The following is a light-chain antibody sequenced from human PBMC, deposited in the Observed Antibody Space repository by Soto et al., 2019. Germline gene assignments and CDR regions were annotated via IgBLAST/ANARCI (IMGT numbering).Light chain of an antibody. CDR3: SSYTNSSTQV. CDR1: SSDVGGYDY. Sequence: QSALTQPASVSGSPGQSITISCTGTSSDVGGYDYVSWYQQHPGKAPKLMIYDVSNRPSGVSNRFSGSKSGNTASLTVSGLPAEDEAEYYCSSYTNSSTQVFGGGTQLTVL. V-gene: IGLV2-14*03. J-gene: IGLJ2*01. CDR2: DVS.